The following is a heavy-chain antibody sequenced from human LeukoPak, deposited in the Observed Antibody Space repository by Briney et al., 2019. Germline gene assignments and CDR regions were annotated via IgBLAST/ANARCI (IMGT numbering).Heavy chain of an antibody. J-gene: IGHJ4*02. V-gene: IGHV4-59*08. CDR1: GGSISSYY. CDR2: IYYSGST. D-gene: IGHD6-13*01. Sequence: SETLSLTCTVSGGSISSYYWSWIRQPPGKGLEWIGYIYYSGSTNYNPSLKSRVIIPVDTSKNQFSLKLNSVTAADTAVYYCARLSSGSSSWYDIDYWGQGTLVTVSS. CDR3: ARLSSGSSSWYDIDY.